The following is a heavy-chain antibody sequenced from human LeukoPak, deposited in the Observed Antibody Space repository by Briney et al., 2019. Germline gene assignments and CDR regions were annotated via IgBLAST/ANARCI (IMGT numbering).Heavy chain of an antibody. CDR3: AKGQTLNYYDSSGFDY. CDR1: RFTFDDYA. V-gene: IGHV3-9*01. D-gene: IGHD3-22*01. Sequence: PGRSLRLSCAASRFTFDDYAMHWVRQAPGKGLEWVSGISWNSGSIGYADSVKGRFTISRDNAKNSLYLQMNSLRAEDTALYYCAKGQTLNYYDSSGFDYWGQGPWSPSPQ. CDR2: ISWNSGSI. J-gene: IGHJ4*02.